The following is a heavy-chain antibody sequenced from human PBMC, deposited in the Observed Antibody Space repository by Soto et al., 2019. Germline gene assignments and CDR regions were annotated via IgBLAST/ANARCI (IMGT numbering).Heavy chain of an antibody. V-gene: IGHV4-34*01. D-gene: IGHD4-4*01. CDR3: ARDLGVTVTTWAPFGY. CDR2: INHSGST. Sequence: SETLSLTCAVYGGSFSGYYWSWIRQPPGKGLEWIGEINHSGSTNYNPSLKSRVTISVDTSKNQFSLKLSLRSDDTAVYYCARDLGVTVTTWAPFGYWGQGTLVTVSS. J-gene: IGHJ4*02. CDR1: GGSFSGYY.